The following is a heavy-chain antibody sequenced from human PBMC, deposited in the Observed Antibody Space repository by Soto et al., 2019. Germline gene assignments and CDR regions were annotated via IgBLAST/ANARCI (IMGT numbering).Heavy chain of an antibody. J-gene: IGHJ3*02. CDR1: GFTFTRSV. Sequence: QMQLVQSGPEVKKTGTSVKVSCKASGFTFTRSVVQWVRQARGQRLEWIGWIVVGSDNTKYAQEFQERVTITRDMSKNKAYLEMSSLRSEETAVYYCAGGYFGDFLRAFDIWGQGTMVTVSS. CDR3: AGGYFGDFLRAFDI. D-gene: IGHD4-17*01. CDR2: IVVGSDNT. V-gene: IGHV1-58*01.